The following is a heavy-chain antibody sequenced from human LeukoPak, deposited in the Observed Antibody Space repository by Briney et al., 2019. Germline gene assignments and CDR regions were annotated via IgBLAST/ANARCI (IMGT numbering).Heavy chain of an antibody. V-gene: IGHV3-23*01. D-gene: IGHD2-2*01. CDR1: GFTFNNYA. CDR2: MTGTGGIT. Sequence: PGRSLRLSCAASGFTFNNYAMSWVRQAPGKGLEWVSVMTGTGGITYYADSVKGRFTISRDNSNNTLYLLMTSLRAEDTAIYYCAKDVQKYCSSTRCYSTAFDMWGQGTTVTVSS. J-gene: IGHJ3*02. CDR3: AKDVQKYCSSTRCYSTAFDM.